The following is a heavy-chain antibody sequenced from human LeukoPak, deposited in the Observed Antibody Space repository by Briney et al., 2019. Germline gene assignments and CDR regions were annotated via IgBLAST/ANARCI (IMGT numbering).Heavy chain of an antibody. CDR1: GFTFNNYA. D-gene: IGHD2-15*01. V-gene: IGHV3-23*01. Sequence: GGSLRLSCAASGFTFNNYAMSWVRQAPGKGLEWVSAISGSGGSTFYADSVKGRFTISRDNSKNTLYLQMNSLRVEDTAIYYCAKGRGYCTGGSCYSDYWGQGTLVTVSS. J-gene: IGHJ4*02. CDR3: AKGRGYCTGGSCYSDY. CDR2: ISGSGGST.